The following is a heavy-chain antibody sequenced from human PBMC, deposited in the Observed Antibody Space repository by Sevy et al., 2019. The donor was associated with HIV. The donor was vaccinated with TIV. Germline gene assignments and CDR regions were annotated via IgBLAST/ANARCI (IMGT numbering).Heavy chain of an antibody. D-gene: IGHD6-13*01. Sequence: GGSLRLSCAASGFTFSNYWMHWVRQAPGKGLVWVSRVNSDGTSTTYADSVKGRFTNPRDNAKNTLGLQMSSLRAEDTAVYYCVAANSWEDYWGQGTLVTVSS. J-gene: IGHJ4*02. V-gene: IGHV3-74*01. CDR2: VNSDGTST. CDR1: GFTFSNYW. CDR3: VAANSWEDY.